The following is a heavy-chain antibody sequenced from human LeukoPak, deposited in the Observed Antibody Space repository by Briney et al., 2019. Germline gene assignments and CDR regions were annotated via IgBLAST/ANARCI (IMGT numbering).Heavy chain of an antibody. CDR1: GFTFSSYA. CDR3: AKSPNWVFDY. V-gene: IGHV3-23*01. CDR2: ISGSGGSA. D-gene: IGHD7-27*01. J-gene: IGHJ4*02. Sequence: GGSLRLSCAASGFTFSSYAMSWVRQAPGKGLEWVSAISGSGGSAYYADSVKGRFTISRDNSKNTLYLQMNSLRAEVTAVYYCAKSPNWVFDYWGQGTLVTVSS.